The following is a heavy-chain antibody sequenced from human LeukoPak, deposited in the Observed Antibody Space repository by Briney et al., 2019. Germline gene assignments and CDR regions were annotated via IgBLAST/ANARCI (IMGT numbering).Heavy chain of an antibody. CDR2: ISGSGGSP. Sequence: RGTLSLSCAASGLTFSSYAMSWVRQAPGKGLEWVSAISGSGGSPYHADSVKGRFTISRDNPKNSLYLQMNRLRAEHTAVYYCARGLNPTSGPWGQGTLVTVSS. V-gene: IGHV3-23*01. CDR1: GLTFSSYA. CDR3: ARGLNPTSGP. J-gene: IGHJ5*02. D-gene: IGHD2-21*01.